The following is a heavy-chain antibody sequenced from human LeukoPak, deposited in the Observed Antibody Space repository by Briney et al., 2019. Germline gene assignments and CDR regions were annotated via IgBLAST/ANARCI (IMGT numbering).Heavy chain of an antibody. Sequence: AXXKVXCKASGYTFTSYDINWVRQATGQGLEWMGWMNPTSGNTGYAQRFQGRVTMTRDTSITTAYMELSSLRSEDTAVYYCVRRGPPSDPAAYWGQGTLVTVSS. CDR1: GYTFTSYD. D-gene: IGHD3-10*01. CDR2: MNPTSGNT. V-gene: IGHV1-8*01. CDR3: VRRGPPSDPAAY. J-gene: IGHJ4*02.